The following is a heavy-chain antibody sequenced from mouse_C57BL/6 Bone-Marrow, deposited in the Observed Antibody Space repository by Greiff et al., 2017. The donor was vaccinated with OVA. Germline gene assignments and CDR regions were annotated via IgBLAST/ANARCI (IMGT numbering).Heavy chain of an antibody. V-gene: IGHV2-6*03. Sequence: VQLVESGPGLVAPSQSLSITCTASGFSLTSYGVHWVRQPPGKGLEWLVVIWSDGSTTYYSALKSRLSISKDNSKSQVFLKMNSLQTDDTAMYYCARSLGRGAWFAYWGKGTLVTVSA. CDR3: ARSLGRGAWFAY. CDR1: GFSLTSYG. D-gene: IGHD4-1*01. J-gene: IGHJ3*01. CDR2: IWSDGST.